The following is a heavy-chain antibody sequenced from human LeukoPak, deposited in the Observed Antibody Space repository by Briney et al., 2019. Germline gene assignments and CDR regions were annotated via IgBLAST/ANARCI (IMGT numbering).Heavy chain of an antibody. V-gene: IGHV3-23*01. J-gene: IGHJ3*02. Sequence: GGSLRLSCAASGFTFSSYAMSWVRQVPGKGLEWVSVIGGSGGPTYYADSLKGRFTISRDNSKNTLFLQMDSLRADDTAVYYCAESYRTGLHAFDIWGQGTMVTVSS. CDR2: IGGSGGPT. CDR1: GFTFSSYA. CDR3: AESYRTGLHAFDI. D-gene: IGHD1-1*01.